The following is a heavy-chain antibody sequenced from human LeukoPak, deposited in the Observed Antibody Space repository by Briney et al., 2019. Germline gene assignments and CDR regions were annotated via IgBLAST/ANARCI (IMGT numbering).Heavy chain of an antibody. D-gene: IGHD2/OR15-2a*01. CDR3: ARHSTTLTYYYYMDV. CDR1: GGSISTYY. Sequence: SETLSLTCTVSGGSISTYYWSWIRQPPGKGLEWIGSIYYSGSTYYNPSLKSRVTISVDTSKNQFSLKLSSVTAADTAVYYCARHSTTLTYYYYMDVWGKGTTVTVSS. J-gene: IGHJ6*03. V-gene: IGHV4-59*05. CDR2: IYYSGST.